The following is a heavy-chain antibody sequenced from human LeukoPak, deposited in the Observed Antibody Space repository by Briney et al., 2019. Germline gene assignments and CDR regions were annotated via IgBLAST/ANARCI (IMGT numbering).Heavy chain of an antibody. CDR3: ARDIPGIAVAANWFDP. J-gene: IGHJ5*02. D-gene: IGHD6-19*01. V-gene: IGHV4-34*01. CDR1: GGSFTALY. Sequence: SETLSLTCSVSGGSFTALYWTWIRQPPGKGLEWVGEVNHSGTTNYNPSLKSRVTISVDTSKNQFSLKLSSVTAADTAVYYCARDIPGIAVAANWFDPWGQGTLVTVSS. CDR2: VNHSGTT.